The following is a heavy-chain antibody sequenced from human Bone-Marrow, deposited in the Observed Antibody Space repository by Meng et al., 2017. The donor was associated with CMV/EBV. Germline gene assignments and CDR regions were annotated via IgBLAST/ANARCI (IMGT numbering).Heavy chain of an antibody. CDR2: IIPILGIA. D-gene: IGHD2-2*01. J-gene: IGHJ6*02. CDR3: ASGDIVVVPAAIEYYYYGMVV. CDR1: GGTFSSYA. V-gene: IGHV1-69*10. Sequence: SVKVSCKASGGTFSSYAISWVRQAPGQGLEWMGGIIPILGIANYAQKFQGRVTITADKSTSTAYMELSSLRSEDTAVYYCASGDIVVVPAAIEYYYYGMVVWGQGTTVTVSS.